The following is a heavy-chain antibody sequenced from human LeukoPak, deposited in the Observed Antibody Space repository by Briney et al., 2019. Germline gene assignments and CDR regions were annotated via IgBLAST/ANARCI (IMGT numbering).Heavy chain of an antibody. CDR3: AREVSGGYDLYQVLDY. V-gene: IGHV4-31*03. D-gene: IGHD5-12*01. Sequence: KASETLSHTPTVSRGSICSGGYYWRWTRQQPGRGLGWIGFIYYSGSTYYNPSLKSRVTISVDTSKNQFSLKQSSVTAADTAVYYCAREVSGGYDLYQVLDYWGQGTLVIVSS. CDR1: RGSICSGGYY. J-gene: IGHJ4*02. CDR2: IYYSGST.